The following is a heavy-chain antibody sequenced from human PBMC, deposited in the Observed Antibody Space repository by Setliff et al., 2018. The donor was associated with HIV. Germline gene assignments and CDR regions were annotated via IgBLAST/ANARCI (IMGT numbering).Heavy chain of an antibody. CDR3: ARAPANYHDSSGFYFGGDYYFDF. V-gene: IGHV4-39*01. D-gene: IGHD3-22*01. J-gene: IGHJ4*02. Sequence: PSETLSLTCTVSGGSISSSSYYWGWIRQPPGKGLEWIGSIYYSGSTYYNPSLKSRVTISVDTSKDQFSLKLSSVTAADTAVYYCARAPANYHDSSGFYFGGDYYFDFWGQGILVTVSS. CDR1: GGSISSSSYY. CDR2: IYYSGST.